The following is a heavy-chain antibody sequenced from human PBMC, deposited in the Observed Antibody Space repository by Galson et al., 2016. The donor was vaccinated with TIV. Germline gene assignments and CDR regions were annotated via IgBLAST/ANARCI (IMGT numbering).Heavy chain of an antibody. Sequence: SLRLSCAASGFTFSSYAISWVRQAPGKGLEWVSIINDGGDDTYYADSVKGRFTISRDNSKNTLYLQMHSLRAEDTALYFCAKGGSAFSYGYAFDMWGQGTMVTVSS. CDR1: GFTFSSYA. J-gene: IGHJ3*02. V-gene: IGHV3-23*01. CDR2: INDGGDDT. CDR3: AKGGSAFSYGYAFDM. D-gene: IGHD5-18*01.